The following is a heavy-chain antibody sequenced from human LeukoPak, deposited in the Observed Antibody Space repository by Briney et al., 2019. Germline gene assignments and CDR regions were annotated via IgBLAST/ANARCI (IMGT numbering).Heavy chain of an antibody. CDR2: INSDASMT. V-gene: IGHV3-74*01. Sequence: PGGSLRLSCVASGFTFGTYWMHWVRQAPGKGLVWVSRINSDASMTNYADSVKGRFTISRDNAKKTLYLQMNSLRVEDTALYYCVRDQDGGFDYWGQGTLVTVSS. CDR3: VRDQDGGFDY. CDR1: GFTFGTYW. J-gene: IGHJ4*02.